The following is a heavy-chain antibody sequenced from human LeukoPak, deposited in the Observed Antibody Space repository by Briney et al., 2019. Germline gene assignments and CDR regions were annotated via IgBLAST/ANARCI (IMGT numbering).Heavy chain of an antibody. CDR1: GYTFTSYG. CDR2: ISGSNGNT. CDR3: ARSYSSTWYSYYYYMDV. Sequence: ASVKVSCKASGYTFTSYGISWVRQAPGQGLEWMGWISGSNGNTNYAQKFQGRVTMTTDTSTNTAYMELRSLRSDDTAVYYCARSYSSTWYSYYYYMDVWGKGTTVTVSS. V-gene: IGHV1-18*01. D-gene: IGHD6-13*01. J-gene: IGHJ6*03.